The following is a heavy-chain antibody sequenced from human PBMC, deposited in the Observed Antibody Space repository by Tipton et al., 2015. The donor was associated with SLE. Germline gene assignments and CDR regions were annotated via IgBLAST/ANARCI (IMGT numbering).Heavy chain of an antibody. CDR2: MYQSGTT. D-gene: IGHD1-26*01. J-gene: IGHJ4*02. CDR3: ARDGLEGGFDY. CDR1: VNSISNDYF. V-gene: IGHV4-38-2*02. Sequence: LRLSCNVSVNSISNDYFWGWIRQPPGKGLEWIGTMYQSGTTHYNPSLKSRVTMSVDTSENQFSLKLSSVTAADTAVYYCARDGLEGGFDYWGQGTLVTVSS.